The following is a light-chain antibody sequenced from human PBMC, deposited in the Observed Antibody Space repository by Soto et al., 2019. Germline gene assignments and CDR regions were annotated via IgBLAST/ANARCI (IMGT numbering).Light chain of an antibody. CDR1: RSISNY. Sequence: DIQMTQSPSSLSASVGDAVSLTCRASRSISNYLNWYQQKPGRAPKLLISGASSLQRGVPSRFSGSGSGTTFTLPITSLQPDDFAIYFCQQSYTAPYTFGPGTKGEIK. CDR3: QQSYTAPYT. V-gene: IGKV1-39*01. J-gene: IGKJ3*01. CDR2: GAS.